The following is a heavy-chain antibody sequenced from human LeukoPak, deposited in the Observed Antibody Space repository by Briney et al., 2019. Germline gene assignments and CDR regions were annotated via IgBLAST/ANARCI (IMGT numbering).Heavy chain of an antibody. V-gene: IGHV4-59*08. D-gene: IGHD1-26*01. J-gene: IGHJ3*02. CDR3: ARRAEWDYAFDI. CDR1: GGSISTYY. Sequence: PSETLSLTCSVSGGSISTYYWNWIRQPPGKGLEWIGYIYYDGSTKYNPSLKSRVTISADTSKNQVSLKLSSVTAADTAVYYCARRAEWDYAFDIWGQGTMGTVSS. CDR2: IYYDGST.